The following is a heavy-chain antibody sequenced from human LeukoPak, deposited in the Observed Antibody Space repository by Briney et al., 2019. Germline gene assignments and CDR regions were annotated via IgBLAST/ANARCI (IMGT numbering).Heavy chain of an antibody. CDR3: ARDRTVYYGSGSLDALDI. J-gene: IGHJ3*02. CDR2: IYYSGST. Sequence: ETLSLTCTVSGGSISSYYWSWIRQPPGKGLEWIGYIYYSGSTNYNPSLKSRVTISVDTSKNQFSLKLSSVTAADTAVYYCARDRTVYYGSGSLDALDIWGQGTMVTVSS. V-gene: IGHV4-59*01. CDR1: GGSISSYY. D-gene: IGHD3-10*01.